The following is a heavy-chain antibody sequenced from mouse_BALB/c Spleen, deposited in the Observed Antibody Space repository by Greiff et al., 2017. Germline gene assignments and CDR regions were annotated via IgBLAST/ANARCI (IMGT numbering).Heavy chain of an antibody. CDR1: GYTFTSYY. CDR3: TRIDYDYDGFAY. V-gene: IGHV1S81*02. D-gene: IGHD2-4*01. CDR2: INPSNGGT. J-gene: IGHJ3*01. Sequence: VQLQQSGAELVKPGASVKLSCKASGYTFTSYYMYWVKQRPGQGLEWIGEINPSNGGTNFNEKFKSKATLTVDKSSSTAYMQLSSLTSEDSAVYYCTRIDYDYDGFAYWGQGTLVTVSA.